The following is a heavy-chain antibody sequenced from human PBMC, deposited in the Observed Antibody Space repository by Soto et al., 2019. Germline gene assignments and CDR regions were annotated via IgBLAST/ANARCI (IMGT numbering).Heavy chain of an antibody. Sequence: EVQLVESGGGLVKPGGSLRLSCAASGFTFSSYSMNWVRQAPGKGLEWVSSISSSSSYIYYADSVKGRFTISRDNAKNSLYLQMNSLRAEDTAVYYCARDLRAVAGTWFFDYWGQGTLVTVSS. CDR1: GFTFSSYS. CDR2: ISSSSSYI. D-gene: IGHD6-19*01. CDR3: ARDLRAVAGTWFFDY. J-gene: IGHJ4*02. V-gene: IGHV3-21*01.